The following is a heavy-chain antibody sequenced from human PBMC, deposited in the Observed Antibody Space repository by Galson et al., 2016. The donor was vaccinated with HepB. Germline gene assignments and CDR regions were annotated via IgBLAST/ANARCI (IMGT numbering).Heavy chain of an antibody. Sequence: TLSLTCTVSSGSISSGGYYWSWIRQHPGKGLEWIGYIYFSGTTSYNPSLKSRVTISLDTSKNRFSLKLTSLTAADTAVYFCASNLYGPYYFDYWGQGTLVTVSS. D-gene: IGHD2-8*01. V-gene: IGHV4-31*03. J-gene: IGHJ4*02. CDR1: SGSISSGGYY. CDR3: ASNLYGPYYFDY. CDR2: IYFSGTT.